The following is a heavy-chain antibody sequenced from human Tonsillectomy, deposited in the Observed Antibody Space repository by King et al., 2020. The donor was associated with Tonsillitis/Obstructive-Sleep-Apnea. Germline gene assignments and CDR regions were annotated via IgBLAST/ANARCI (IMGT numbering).Heavy chain of an antibody. CDR1: GFTFTTYG. V-gene: IGHV3-30*01. Sequence: QVQLVESGGGVVQPGRSLRLSCAASGFTFTTYGLHWVRQAPGKGLDWVAVISYDGSDEYYAESVKGRFTISRDNSKNTLYLQMNSLRPEDTAVYYCAREETRWNDNYYMDVWGKGTTVTVSS. CDR2: ISYDGSDE. J-gene: IGHJ6*03. CDR3: AREETRWNDNYYMDV. D-gene: IGHD1-1*01.